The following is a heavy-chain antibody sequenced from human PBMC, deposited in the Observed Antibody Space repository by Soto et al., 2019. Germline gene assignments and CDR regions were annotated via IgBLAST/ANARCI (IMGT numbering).Heavy chain of an antibody. J-gene: IGHJ6*02. CDR2: FDPEDGET. V-gene: IGHV1-24*01. CDR1: GYTLTELS. Sequence: ASVKVSCKVSGYTLTELSMHWVRQAPGKGLEWMGGFDPEDGETIYAQKFQGRVTMTEDTSTDTAYMELSSLRSEDTAVYYCATGRVGATYYYYGMDVWGQGTRVTVSS. CDR3: ATGRVGATYYYYGMDV. D-gene: IGHD1-26*01.